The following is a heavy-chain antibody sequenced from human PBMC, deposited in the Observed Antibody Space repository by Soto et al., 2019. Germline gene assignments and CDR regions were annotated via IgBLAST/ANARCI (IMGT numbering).Heavy chain of an antibody. J-gene: IGHJ6*02. CDR1: GFTVSSNY. D-gene: IGHD3-3*01. CDR2: IYSGGST. CDR3: ARSGVASPSDGMDV. V-gene: IGHV3-53*01. Sequence: GGSLRLSCAASGFTVSSNYMSWVRQAPGKGLEWVSVIYSGGSTYYADSVKGRFTISRDNSKNTLYLQMNSLRAEDTAVYYCARSGVASPSDGMDVWGQGTTVTVSS.